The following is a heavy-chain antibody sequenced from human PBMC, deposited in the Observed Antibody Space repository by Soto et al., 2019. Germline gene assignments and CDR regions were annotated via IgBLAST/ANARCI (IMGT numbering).Heavy chain of an antibody. Sequence: QVQLVQSGAEVKKPGSSVKVSCKASGGTFSSYTISWVRQAPGQGLEWMGRIIPILGIANYAQKFQGRVTITADKSTSTAYMELSSLRSEDTAVYYCARSYYDSRPGSYYYYGMDVWGQGTTVTVSS. J-gene: IGHJ6*02. V-gene: IGHV1-69*02. CDR1: GGTFSSYT. D-gene: IGHD3-22*01. CDR2: IIPILGIA. CDR3: ARSYYDSRPGSYYYYGMDV.